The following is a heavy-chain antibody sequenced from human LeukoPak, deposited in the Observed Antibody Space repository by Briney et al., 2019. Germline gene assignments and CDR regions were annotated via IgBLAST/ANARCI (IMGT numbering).Heavy chain of an antibody. J-gene: IGHJ4*02. V-gene: IGHV1-69*13. D-gene: IGHD3-22*01. CDR1: GGTFSSYA. CDR3: ARFPHYYDSSGYPRVAPFDY. Sequence: SVNVSCKASGGTFSSYAISWVRQAPGQGLEWMGGIIPIFGTANYAQKFQGRVTITADESTSTAYMELSSLRSEDTAVYYCARFPHYYDSSGYPRVAPFDYWGQGTLVTVSS. CDR2: IIPIFGTA.